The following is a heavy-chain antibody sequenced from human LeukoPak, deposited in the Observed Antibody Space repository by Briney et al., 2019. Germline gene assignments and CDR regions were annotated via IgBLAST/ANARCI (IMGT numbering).Heavy chain of an antibody. J-gene: IGHJ5*02. CDR2: ISGSGGST. CDR1: GFTFSSYA. CDR3: AKSVVAPGWFDP. Sequence: GRSLRLSCAASGFTFSSYAMHWVRQAPGKGLEWVSAISGSGGSTYYADSVKGRFTISRDNSKNTLYLQMNSLRAEDTAVYYCAKSVVAPGWFDPWGQGTLVTVSS. D-gene: IGHD3-22*01. V-gene: IGHV3-23*01.